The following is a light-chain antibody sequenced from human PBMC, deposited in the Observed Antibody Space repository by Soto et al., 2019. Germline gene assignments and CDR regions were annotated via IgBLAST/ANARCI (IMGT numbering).Light chain of an antibody. J-gene: IGKJ1*01. V-gene: IGKV4-1*01. CDR3: QQYYSTSAT. Sequence: DIVMTQSPDSLAVSMGERSTINCKSSQSVLYSSNNKNYLAWYHQKPGQPPKLLIYWASTRESGVPDRFSGSGSGTDFTLTISGLQAEDVAVYYCQQYYSTSATFGQGTKVDIK. CDR1: QSVLYSSNNKNY. CDR2: WAS.